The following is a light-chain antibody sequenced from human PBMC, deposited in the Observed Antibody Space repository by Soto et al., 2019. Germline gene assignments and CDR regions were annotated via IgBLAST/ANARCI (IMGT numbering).Light chain of an antibody. J-gene: IGLJ1*01. CDR3: SSFTTSSTPYV. CDR2: DVS. V-gene: IGLV2-14*03. CDR1: SSDVGTFDF. Sequence: QSALTQPASVSGSPGQSITISCTGVSSDVGTFDFVSWYQQHPGKAPKLMIYDVSDRPSGVSNRFSGSKSGNTASLTISGLQAEDEADYYCSSFTTSSTPYVFGTGTKLTVL.